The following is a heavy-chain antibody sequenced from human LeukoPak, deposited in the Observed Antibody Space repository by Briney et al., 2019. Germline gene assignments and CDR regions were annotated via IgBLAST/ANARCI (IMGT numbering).Heavy chain of an antibody. CDR1: GGTFSSYA. Sequence: GASAKVSCKTSGGTFSSYAISWVRQAPRQGLEWMGGIIPIFGTANYAQKFQGRVTITADESTSTAYMELSSLRSEDTAVYYCARESPQGGIDYWGQGTLVTVSS. CDR3: ARESPQGGIDY. D-gene: IGHD3-16*01. V-gene: IGHV1-69*13. J-gene: IGHJ4*02. CDR2: IIPIFGTA.